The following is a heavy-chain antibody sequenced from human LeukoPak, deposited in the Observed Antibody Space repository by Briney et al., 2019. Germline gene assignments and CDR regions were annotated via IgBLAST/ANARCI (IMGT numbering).Heavy chain of an antibody. CDR2: VYSGGST. J-gene: IGHJ4*02. D-gene: IGHD5-24*01. CDR3: AKGEMATINQRNSFDY. Sequence: GGSLRLSCAASGFTVSSNYMSWVRQAPGKGLEWVSVVYSGGSTYYADSVKGRFTISRDNSKNVLYLQMNSLRAEDTAVYYCAKGEMATINQRNSFDYGGQGILVTVSS. V-gene: IGHV3-53*05. CDR1: GFTVSSNY.